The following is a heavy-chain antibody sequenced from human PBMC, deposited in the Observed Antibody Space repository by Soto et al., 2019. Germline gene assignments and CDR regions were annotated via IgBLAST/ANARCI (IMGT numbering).Heavy chain of an antibody. CDR3: ARGQAFWTGYYRMPYYFDY. Sequence: PSETLSLTCAVSSYSISSGYFWGWIRQPPGKGLELIGSIYHSGNTYYNPSLKSRVTISVDTPKNQFSLKLTSVTAADTAIYYCARGQAFWTGYYRMPYYFDYWGQGTLVTVSS. CDR1: SYSISSGYF. D-gene: IGHD3-3*01. CDR2: IYHSGNT. V-gene: IGHV4-38-2*01. J-gene: IGHJ4*02.